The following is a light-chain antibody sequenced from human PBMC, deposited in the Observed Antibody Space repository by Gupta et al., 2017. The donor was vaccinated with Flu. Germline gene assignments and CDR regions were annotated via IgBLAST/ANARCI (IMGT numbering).Light chain of an antibody. CDR1: QSLLNTSKNKNY. J-gene: IGKJ5*01. Sequence: DLVLTQSPDSLAVSLGERATVNCKSSQSLLNTSKNKNYLAWYQQKPGQPPKLLMSWASTRQSGVPNRFSGSGSGTEFTLTISSLQAEDVAVYYCQQYYRLQPLTFGQGTRL. CDR3: QQYYRLQPLT. V-gene: IGKV4-1*01. CDR2: WAS.